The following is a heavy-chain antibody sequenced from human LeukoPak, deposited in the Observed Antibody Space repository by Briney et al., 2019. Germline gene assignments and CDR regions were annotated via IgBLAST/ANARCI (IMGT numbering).Heavy chain of an antibody. CDR3: ARDEPDYYDSSGYEPNDAFDI. Sequence: SQTLSLTCTVSGGSISSGSYYWSWIRQPAGKGLEWIGRIYTSGSTNYNPSLKSRVTISVDTSKNQFSLQLSSVTAADTAVYYCARDEPDYYDSSGYEPNDAFDIWGQGTMVTVSS. V-gene: IGHV4-61*02. D-gene: IGHD3-22*01. J-gene: IGHJ3*02. CDR1: GGSISSGSYY. CDR2: IYTSGST.